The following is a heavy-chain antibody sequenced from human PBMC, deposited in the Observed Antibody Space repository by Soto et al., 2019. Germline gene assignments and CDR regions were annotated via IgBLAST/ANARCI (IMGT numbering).Heavy chain of an antibody. D-gene: IGHD3-22*01. CDR2: ISSSGSTI. J-gene: IGHJ6*02. CDR1: GFAFSSYE. V-gene: IGHV3-48*03. Sequence: GGSLRLSCAASGFAFSSYEMNWVRQAPGKGLEWVSYISSSGSTIYYADSVKGRFTISRDNAKNSLYLQMNSLRAEDTAVYYCAARDSSGYYYDYYYYYGMDVWGQGTTVTVS. CDR3: AARDSSGYYYDYYYYYGMDV.